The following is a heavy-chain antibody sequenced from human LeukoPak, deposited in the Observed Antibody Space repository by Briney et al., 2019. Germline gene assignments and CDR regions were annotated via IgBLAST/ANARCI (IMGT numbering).Heavy chain of an antibody. CDR3: ARTVFGSTSPTRYYYYMDV. J-gene: IGHJ6*03. D-gene: IGHD2-2*01. CDR1: GGSVSGYY. CDR2: ISTSGST. V-gene: IGHV4-4*07. Sequence: SETLSLTCSVSGGSVSGYYWGWIRQPAGKGLEWIGRISTSGSTNYNPSLKSRVTISLDNSKNQFSLTLTSVNAADTAIYFCARTVFGSTSPTRYYYYMDVWGKGATVTVSS.